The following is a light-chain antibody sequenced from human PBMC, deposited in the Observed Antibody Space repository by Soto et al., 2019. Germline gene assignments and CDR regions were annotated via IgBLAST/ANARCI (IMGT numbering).Light chain of an antibody. CDR2: GSS. J-gene: IGKJ1*01. V-gene: IGKV3-15*01. CDR1: QSVGYY. CDR3: LQYNDLPQT. Sequence: EIVMTQSPATLSVSPGGRAILSCRASQSVGYYLAWYQQRPGQAPRLLIFGSSTRAPGIPARFSGSGSGTDFTLTISSLQSEDLSVYYCLQYNDLPQTFGQGTKVEI.